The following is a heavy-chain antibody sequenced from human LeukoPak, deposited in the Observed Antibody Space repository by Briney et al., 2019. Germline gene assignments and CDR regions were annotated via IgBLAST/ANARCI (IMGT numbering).Heavy chain of an antibody. J-gene: IGHJ3*01. CDR2: IYYEGTT. D-gene: IGHD3-16*01. CDR3: ARRFTVKDAFDV. CDR1: GGSIYNYY. Sequence: SETLSLTCTVSGGSIYNYYWNWIRQPPGKGLEWIGDIYYEGTTSYNPSLNSRISISVDTSKTQFSLKLSSMTASDTAVYYCARRFTVKDAFDVWGQGTMVTVSS. V-gene: IGHV4-59*04.